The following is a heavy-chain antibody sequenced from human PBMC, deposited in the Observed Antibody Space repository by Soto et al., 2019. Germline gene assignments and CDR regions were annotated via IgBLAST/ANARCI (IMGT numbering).Heavy chain of an antibody. CDR2: ISYDGSNK. CDR3: ASVFVQGYSSFRDCRTGTAG. D-gene: IGHD6-19*01. Sequence: APATGLEGVAVISYDGSNKYYADSVKGRFTISRDNSKNTLYLQMNSLRAEDTAVYYCASVFVQGYSSFRDCRTGTAGRGNGTTVPGSP. J-gene: IGHJ6*04. V-gene: IGHV3-30-3*01.